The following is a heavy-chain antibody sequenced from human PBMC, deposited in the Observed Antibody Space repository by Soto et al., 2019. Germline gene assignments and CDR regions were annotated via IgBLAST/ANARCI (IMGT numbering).Heavy chain of an antibody. D-gene: IGHD6-19*01. CDR3: ARHHSSGWLYFDS. CDR1: GFTVSGND. CDR2: IGSSGRAI. Sequence: QLQLLESGGDLVKPGGSLRLSCAASGFTVSGNDLSWIRQAPGKGLEWVSSIGSSGRAIYYADSVKGRFTISRDNTKDSLYLHMSSLRAEDTAIYYCARHHSSGWLYFDSWGQGTLVTVSS. J-gene: IGHJ4*02. V-gene: IGHV3-11*01.